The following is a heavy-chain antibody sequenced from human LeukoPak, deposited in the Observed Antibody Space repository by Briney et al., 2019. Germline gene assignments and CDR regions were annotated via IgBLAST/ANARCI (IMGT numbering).Heavy chain of an antibody. J-gene: IGHJ4*02. CDR3: ARERYFDY. CDR1: GFTFSNYW. CDR2: ISGGGRST. Sequence: GGSLRLSCTASGFTFSNYWMSWVRQAPGKGLEWVSTISGGGRSTDYADSVKGRFTISRDNSKNTLYLQMNSLRAEDTAVYYCARERYFDYWGQGTLVTVSS. V-gene: IGHV3-23*01.